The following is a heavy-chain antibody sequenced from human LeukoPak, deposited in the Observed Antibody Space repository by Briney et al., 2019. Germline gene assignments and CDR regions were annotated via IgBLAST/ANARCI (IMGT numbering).Heavy chain of an antibody. CDR1: GFTFSSYA. CDR2: ISGSGGST. J-gene: IGHJ4*02. CDR3: TTDHIVVVIATLDY. Sequence: PGGSLRLSCAASGFTFSSYAMSWVRQAPGKGLEWVSAISGSGGSTYYADSVKGRFTISRDNSKNTLYLQMNSLKTEDTAVYYCTTDHIVVVIATLDYWGQGTLVTVSS. V-gene: IGHV3-23*01. D-gene: IGHD2-21*01.